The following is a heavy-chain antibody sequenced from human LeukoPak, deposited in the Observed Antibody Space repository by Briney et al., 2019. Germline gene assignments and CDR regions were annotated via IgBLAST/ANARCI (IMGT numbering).Heavy chain of an antibody. CDR2: LSGSGITT. CDR1: GFTFSNSA. CDR3: AKGISRSGWSYFDY. V-gene: IGHV3-23*01. J-gene: IGHJ4*01. D-gene: IGHD6-19*01. Sequence: GGSLRLSCAASGFTFSNSAMSWVRQAPGKGLEWVSTLSGSGITTYYADSVKRRFTISRDNSKNTLYLQMNSLRAEDTAVYYCAKGISRSGWSYFDYWGHGTLVTVSS.